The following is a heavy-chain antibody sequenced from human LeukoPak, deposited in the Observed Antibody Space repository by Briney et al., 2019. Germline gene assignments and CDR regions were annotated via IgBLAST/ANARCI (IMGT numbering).Heavy chain of an antibody. J-gene: IGHJ4*02. Sequence: KPGGSLRLSCAVSGFTFKDAWMSWVRPAPGKGLEWVARIKSKTDHETIDYPAPVKGRFTISRDDLKNMVYLEMNGLKTGDTAVYYCTTRAGQGYWGQGTLVTVA. CDR3: TTRAGQGY. CDR1: GFTFKDAW. CDR2: IKSKTDHETI. V-gene: IGHV3-15*01.